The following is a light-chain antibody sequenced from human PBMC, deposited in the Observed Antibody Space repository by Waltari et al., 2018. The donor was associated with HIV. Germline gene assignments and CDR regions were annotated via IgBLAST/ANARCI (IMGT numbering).Light chain of an antibody. Sequence: DIQLTQSPSFLSASVGDRVTITCRASQGISSYLAWYQQKPGKAPKLLIYAASTLQSGVPSRFSGSGSGTEFTLTINSLQPEDFATYYCQQLNSYPRTFGQGTKVEIK. CDR3: QQLNSYPRT. CDR1: QGISSY. CDR2: AAS. J-gene: IGKJ1*01. V-gene: IGKV1-9*01.